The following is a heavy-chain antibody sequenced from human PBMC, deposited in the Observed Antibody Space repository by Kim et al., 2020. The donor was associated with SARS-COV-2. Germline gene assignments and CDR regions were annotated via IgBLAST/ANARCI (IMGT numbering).Heavy chain of an antibody. V-gene: IGHV1-46*01. Sequence: ASVKVSCKASGYTFTSYYMHWVRQAPGQGLEWMGIINPSGGSTSYAQKFQGRVTMTRDTSTSTVYMELSSLRSEDTAVYYCARGYAEYCSGGSCYNAPSDWFDPWGQGTLVTVSS. CDR3: ARGYAEYCSGGSCYNAPSDWFDP. CDR1: GYTFTSYY. D-gene: IGHD2-15*01. CDR2: INPSGGST. J-gene: IGHJ5*02.